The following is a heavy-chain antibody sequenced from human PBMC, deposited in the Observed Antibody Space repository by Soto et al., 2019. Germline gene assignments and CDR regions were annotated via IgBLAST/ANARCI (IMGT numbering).Heavy chain of an antibody. D-gene: IGHD2-2*01. CDR1: GFTFSNYA. V-gene: IGHV3-23*01. CDR2: ISSSGGNT. Sequence: VLLLESGGGLVQPGGSLRLSCAASGFTFSNYAMTWVRQAPGKGLEWVSTISSSGGNTYYADSVQGRFTISRDSSKNTLYLEMNSLRAANTAIYYRPKAALNNLQCSRASCCVGAFDVWGQWTMVTVSS. CDR3: PKAALNNLQCSRASCCVGAFDV. J-gene: IGHJ3*01.